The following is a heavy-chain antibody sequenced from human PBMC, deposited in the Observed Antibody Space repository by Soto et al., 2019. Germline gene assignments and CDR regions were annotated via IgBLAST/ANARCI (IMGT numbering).Heavy chain of an antibody. CDR3: AKDFKVSGGHYGSLNYYYGMDV. D-gene: IGHD3-10*01. Sequence: GGSLRLSCAASGFTFSDFGMHWVRQAPGEGLEWVAIISYDGILKYYADSVKGRFTISRDTSKGAVYLQMNSLTPEDTAVYYCAKDFKVSGGHYGSLNYYYGMDVWGQGTTVTVS. V-gene: IGHV3-30*18. CDR2: ISYDGILK. CDR1: GFTFSDFG. J-gene: IGHJ6*02.